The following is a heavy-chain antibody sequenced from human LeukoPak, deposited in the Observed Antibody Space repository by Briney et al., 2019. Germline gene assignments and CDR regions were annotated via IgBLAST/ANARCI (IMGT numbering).Heavy chain of an antibody. CDR3: AKDSESGFGDLYPFGY. V-gene: IGHV3-30*02. J-gene: IGHJ4*02. CDR1: GFTFSSYG. D-gene: IGHD3-10*01. Sequence: QSGGSLRLSGAASGFTFSSYGMSWVRQAPGKGLEWVAFIRYDGSNKYYADSVKGRFTISRDNSKNTLYLQMNSLRAEDTAVYYCAKDSESGFGDLYPFGYRGQGTLVTVSS. CDR2: IRYDGSNK.